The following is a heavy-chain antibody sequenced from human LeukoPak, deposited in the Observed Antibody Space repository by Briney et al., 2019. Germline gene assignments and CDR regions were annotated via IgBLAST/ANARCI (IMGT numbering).Heavy chain of an antibody. CDR3: AKATPRFGELLPNYYYYGMDV. Sequence: GGSLRLSCAASGFTFSDYYMSWVRQAPGKGLEWVSAISGSGGSTYYADSVKGRFTISRDNSKNTLYLQMNSLRAEDTAVYYCAKATPRFGELLPNYYYYGMDVWGQGTTVTVSS. J-gene: IGHJ6*02. CDR1: GFTFSDYY. D-gene: IGHD3-10*01. CDR2: ISGSGGST. V-gene: IGHV3-23*01.